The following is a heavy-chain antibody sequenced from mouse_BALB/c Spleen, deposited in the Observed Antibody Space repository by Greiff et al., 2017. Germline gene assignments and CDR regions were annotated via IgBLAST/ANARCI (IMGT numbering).Heavy chain of an antibody. D-gene: IGHD4-1*01. Sequence: VQLKESGGGLVKPGGSLKLSCAASGFAFSSYDMSWVRQTPEKRLEWVAYISSGGGSTYYPDTVKGRFTISRDNAKNTLYLQMSSLKSEDTAMYYCARHVGSPYYFDYWGQGTTLTVSS. CDR2: ISSGGGST. J-gene: IGHJ2*01. V-gene: IGHV5-12-1*01. CDR1: GFAFSSYD. CDR3: ARHVGSPYYFDY.